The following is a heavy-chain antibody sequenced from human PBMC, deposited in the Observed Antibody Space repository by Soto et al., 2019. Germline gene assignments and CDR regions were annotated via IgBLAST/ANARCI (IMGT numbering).Heavy chain of an antibody. D-gene: IGHD3-3*01. Sequence: GGSLRLSCAASGFTFSSYEMNWVRQAPGKGLEWVSYISSSGSTIYYADSVKGRFTISRDNAKNSLYLQMNSLRAEDTAVYYCARKGFWSGYYSGYSYYYYGMDVWGQVTTVTVSS. CDR2: ISSSGSTI. CDR1: GFTFSSYE. CDR3: ARKGFWSGYYSGYSYYYYGMDV. J-gene: IGHJ6*02. V-gene: IGHV3-48*03.